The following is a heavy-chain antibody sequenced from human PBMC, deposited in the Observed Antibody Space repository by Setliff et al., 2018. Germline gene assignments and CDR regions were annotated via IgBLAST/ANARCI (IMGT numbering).Heavy chain of an antibody. Sequence: PSETLSLTCTVSGFSTNSGTHFWGWIRQPPGKGLEWIGRIHYSGNTYYNASLKGRLTISVDTAQNQFSLRLTSVTAADTAVYYCARTGTYRYFDYWGQGALVTVSS. CDR1: GFSTNSGTHF. CDR3: ARTGTYRYFDY. J-gene: IGHJ4*02. CDR2: IHYSGNT. V-gene: IGHV4-39*01. D-gene: IGHD1-1*01.